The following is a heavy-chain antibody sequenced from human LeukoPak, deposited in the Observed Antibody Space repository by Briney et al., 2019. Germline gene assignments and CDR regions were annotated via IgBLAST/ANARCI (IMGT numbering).Heavy chain of an antibody. Sequence: SETLSLTHSVSGGSITSDYWCWFRQPPPQGLQWFGYISHSGSTFYNPSLKSRVTLSVDTSKKQFALRLSSVTAADTAVYYCAKHQRDSSGYHYFYDWGKGTLVTVSS. CDR3: AKHQRDSSGYHYFYD. CDR1: GGSITSDY. D-gene: IGHD3-22*01. CDR2: ISHSGST. J-gene: IGHJ4*02. V-gene: IGHV4-59*08.